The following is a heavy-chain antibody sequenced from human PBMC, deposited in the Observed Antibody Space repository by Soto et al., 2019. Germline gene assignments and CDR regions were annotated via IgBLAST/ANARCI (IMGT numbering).Heavy chain of an antibody. CDR2: IYHSGLI. CDR3: ARERLTGGGAFDI. J-gene: IGHJ3*02. Sequence: QVQLQETGPGLVKPSGTLSLTCAVSSGSISSSNWRNWVRQPPGKELEWIGEIYHSGLIKYNPSLKSRVTISVDKSKNQFSLKLSSVTAADTAVYYCARERLTGGGAFDIWGQGTMVTVSS. V-gene: IGHV4-4*02. CDR1: SGSISSSNW. D-gene: IGHD6-25*01.